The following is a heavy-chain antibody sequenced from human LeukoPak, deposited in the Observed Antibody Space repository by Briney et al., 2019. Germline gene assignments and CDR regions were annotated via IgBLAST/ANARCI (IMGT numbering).Heavy chain of an antibody. V-gene: IGHV5-51*01. Sequence: GESLKISCKGSGYXFTSYWISWVRQMPGKGLGWMGTIYPSDSETTYSPSFQGQVTISADKSISTAYLQWSSLTASDTAMYYCARSVGATPLDYWGQGTPVTVSS. J-gene: IGHJ4*02. CDR1: GYXFTSYW. CDR3: ARSVGATPLDY. CDR2: IYPSDSET. D-gene: IGHD1-26*01.